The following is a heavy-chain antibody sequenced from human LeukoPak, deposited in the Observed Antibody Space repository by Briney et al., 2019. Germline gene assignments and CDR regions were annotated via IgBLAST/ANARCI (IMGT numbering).Heavy chain of an antibody. D-gene: IGHD3-9*01. CDR3: ARGTSVLRYFDWLLYPYYGMDV. V-gene: IGHV1-46*01. J-gene: IGHJ6*02. CDR2: INPSGGST. CDR1: GYTFTSYY. Sequence: ASVKVSCKASGYTFTSYYMHWVRQAPGQGLEWMGIINPSGGSTSYAQKFQGRVTMTRDTSTSTVCMELSSLRSEDMAVYYCARGTSVLRYFDWLLYPYYGMDVWGQGTTVTVSS.